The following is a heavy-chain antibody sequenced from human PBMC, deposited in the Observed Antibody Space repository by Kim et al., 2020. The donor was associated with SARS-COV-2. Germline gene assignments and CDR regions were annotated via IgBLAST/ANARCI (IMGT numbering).Heavy chain of an antibody. CDR2: ISSSSSYI. CDR3: ARASSGWYYY. J-gene: IGHJ4*02. D-gene: IGHD6-19*01. CDR1: GFTFSSYS. V-gene: IGHV3-21*01. Sequence: GGSMRLSCAASGFTFSSYSMNWVRQAPGKGLEWVSSISSSSSYIYYADSVKGRFTISRDNAKNSLYLQMNSLRAEDTAVYYCARASSGWYYYLGQGTLVTVSS.